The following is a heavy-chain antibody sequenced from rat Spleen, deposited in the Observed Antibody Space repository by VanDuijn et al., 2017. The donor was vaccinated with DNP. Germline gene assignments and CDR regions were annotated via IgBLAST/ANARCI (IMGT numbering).Heavy chain of an antibody. D-gene: IGHD1-11*01. CDR1: GFTFSNYW. CDR2: IKTNGGGT. J-gene: IGHJ2*01. Sequence: EVQLVETGGGLVQPGRSLKLSCVASGFTFSNYWMYWIRPAPGKGLEWIASIKTNGGGTYYPESVKGRFTISRDNAKSSLFLQMDSLKSEDTATYYCSAGRGGPDYWGQGVMVTVSS. V-gene: IGHV5-58*01. CDR3: SAGRGGPDY.